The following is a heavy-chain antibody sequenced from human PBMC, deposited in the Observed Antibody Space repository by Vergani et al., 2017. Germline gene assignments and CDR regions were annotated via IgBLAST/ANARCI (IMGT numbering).Heavy chain of an antibody. D-gene: IGHD2-15*01. CDR2: IKSKTDGGTT. CDR3: TTASDCSGGSCYSLYYYGMDV. Sequence: EVQLVESGGGLVKPGGSLRLSCAASGFTFSNAWMSWVRQAPGKGLEWVGRIKSKTDGGTTDYAAPVKGRFTISREESKNTLYLQMNSLKTEDTAVYYCTTASDCSGGSCYSLYYYGMDVWGQGTTVTVSS. J-gene: IGHJ6*02. CDR1: GFTFSNAW. V-gene: IGHV3-15*01.